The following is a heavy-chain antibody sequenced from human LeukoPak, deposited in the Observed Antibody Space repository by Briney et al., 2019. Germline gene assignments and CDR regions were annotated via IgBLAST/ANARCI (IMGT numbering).Heavy chain of an antibody. CDR1: GFTFSSYG. CDR3: ARDTISYGYDY. J-gene: IGHJ4*02. D-gene: IGHD5-18*01. CDR2: ISSNGGST. Sequence: GGSLRLSCAASGFTFSSYGMHWARQAPGKGLEYVSAISSNGGSTYYANSVKGRFTISRDNSKNTLYPQMGSLRAEDMAVYYCARDTISYGYDYWGQGTLVTVSS. V-gene: IGHV3-64*01.